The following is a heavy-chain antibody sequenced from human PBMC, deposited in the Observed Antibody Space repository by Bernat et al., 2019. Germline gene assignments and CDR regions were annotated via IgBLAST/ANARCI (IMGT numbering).Heavy chain of an antibody. CDR1: GGSISSSSYY. V-gene: IGHV4-39*01. CDR2: IYYSGST. J-gene: IGHJ4*02. D-gene: IGHD3-16*01. CDR3: ARGWGVIRGLDPYFDY. Sequence: QLQLQESGPGLVKPSETLSLTCTVSGGSISSSSYYWVWIRQPPGKGLEWIGSIYYSGSTYDNPSLKSRVTISVDTSKTQSSLKLSSVTAADTAVYYCARGWGVIRGLDPYFDYWGQGTLVTVSS.